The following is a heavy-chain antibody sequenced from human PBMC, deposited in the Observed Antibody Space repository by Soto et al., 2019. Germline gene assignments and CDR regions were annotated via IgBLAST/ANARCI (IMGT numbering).Heavy chain of an antibody. J-gene: IGHJ4*02. Sequence: QVTLRESGPTLVKPTQTLTLTCTFXGFSLTSSGXAVGWXXXPPGKALEWLASIDWADDTHYNPSLKNRAIITGDTSKNQVVLTMANMDPTDTATYYCARIVWLRFEFWGQGTPVTVSS. D-gene: IGHD6-19*01. CDR1: GFSLTSSGXA. CDR2: IDWADDT. CDR3: ARIVWLRFEF. V-gene: IGHV2-5*02.